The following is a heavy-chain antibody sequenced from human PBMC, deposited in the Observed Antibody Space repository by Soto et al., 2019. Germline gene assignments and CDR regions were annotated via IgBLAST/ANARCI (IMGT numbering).Heavy chain of an antibody. J-gene: IGHJ4*02. D-gene: IGHD4-17*01. V-gene: IGHV3-23*01. CDR1: GFTFSSYA. Sequence: GGSLRLSCAASGFTFSSYAMSWVRQAPGKGLEWVSAISGSGGSTYYADSVKGRFTISRDNSKNTLYLQMNSLRAEDTAVYYCAKTGHDYGDYDYVYFDYRGQGTLVTVSS. CDR3: AKTGHDYGDYDYVYFDY. CDR2: ISGSGGST.